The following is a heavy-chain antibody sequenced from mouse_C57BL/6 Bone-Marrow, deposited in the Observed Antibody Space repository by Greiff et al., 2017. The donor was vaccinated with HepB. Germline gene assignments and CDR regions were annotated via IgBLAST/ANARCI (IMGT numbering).Heavy chain of an antibody. V-gene: IGHV2-6*01. D-gene: IGHD2-5*01. CDR1: GFSLTSYG. J-gene: IGHJ3*01. Sequence: VKLMESGPGLVAPSQSLSITCTVSGFSLTSYGVDWVRQSPGKGLEWLGVIWGVGSTNYNSALKSRLSISKDNSKSQVFLKMNSLQTDDTAMYYCASGGYRYSNYARFAYWGQGTLVTVSA. CDR3: ASGGYRYSNYARFAY. CDR2: IWGVGST.